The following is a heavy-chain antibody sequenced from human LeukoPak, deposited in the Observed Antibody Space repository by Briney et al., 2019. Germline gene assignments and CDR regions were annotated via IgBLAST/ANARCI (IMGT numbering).Heavy chain of an antibody. Sequence: GGSLRLSCAASGFTFSSYAMHWVRQAPGKGLEWVAVISYDGSNKYYADSVKGRFTISRDNSKNTLYLQMNSLRAEDTAVYYCARVIGGRQQLVLDYWGQGTLVTVSS. J-gene: IGHJ4*02. CDR3: ARVIGGRQQLVLDY. CDR2: ISYDGSNK. D-gene: IGHD6-13*01. V-gene: IGHV3-30-3*01. CDR1: GFTFSSYA.